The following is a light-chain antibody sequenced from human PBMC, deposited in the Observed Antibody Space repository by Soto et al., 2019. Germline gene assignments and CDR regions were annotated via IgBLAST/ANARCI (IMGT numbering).Light chain of an antibody. CDR3: KSRTTRNTLV. CDR2: VVT. CDR1: SSDVGGYNY. Sequence: QSALTQPASVSGSPGQSITISCTGTSSDVGGYNYVSWYQQHPGKAPKLIIYVVTHRPSGVSSRFYGSRSGNTASLTISGLQAEDEADYYCKSRTTRNTLVFGGGTKVTVL. J-gene: IGLJ3*02. V-gene: IGLV2-14*01.